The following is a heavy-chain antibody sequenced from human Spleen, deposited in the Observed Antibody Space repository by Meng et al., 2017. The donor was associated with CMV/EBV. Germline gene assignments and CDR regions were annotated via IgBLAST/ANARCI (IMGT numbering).Heavy chain of an antibody. V-gene: IGHV4-59*01. CDR2: FSPNGNT. CDR3: ARFTRYYDILTGSGYFES. D-gene: IGHD3-9*01. J-gene: IGHJ4*02. Sequence: SETLSLTCAVSGGSISNYYLSWIRQPLGKGPEYIGYFSPNGNTNYSPSLKSRVSISVDASKNHLSLTLRSVTAADTAVYYCARFTRYYDILTGSGYFESWGQGTLVTVSS. CDR1: GGSISNYY.